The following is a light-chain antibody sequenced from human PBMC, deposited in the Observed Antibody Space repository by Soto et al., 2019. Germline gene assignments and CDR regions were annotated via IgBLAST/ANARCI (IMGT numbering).Light chain of an antibody. CDR2: GVT. V-gene: IGLV2-11*01. CDR3: NSYAGDNNFV. J-gene: IGLJ1*01. Sequence: QSALTQPRSVSGSPGQSVTISCTGTSSDIGAYNYVSWYQQRPGKAPKLMIYGVTKRPSGVPDRFSGSKSGNRASLTVSGLQADDEADYYCNSYAGDNNFVFGTGTKLTVL. CDR1: SSDIGAYNY.